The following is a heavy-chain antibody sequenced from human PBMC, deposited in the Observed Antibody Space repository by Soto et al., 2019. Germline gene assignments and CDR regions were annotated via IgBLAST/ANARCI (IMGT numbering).Heavy chain of an antibody. J-gene: IGHJ6*02. CDR2: ISAYNGNT. D-gene: IGHD3-22*01. V-gene: IGHV1-18*01. CDR3: ARDWCYDSSGYSDYYYGMDV. CDR1: GYTFTSYG. Sequence: QVQLVQSGAEVKKPGASVKVSCKASGYTFTSYGISWVRQAPGQGLEWMGWISAYNGNTNYAQKLQGRVTMTTDTSTSTAYMELRSLRSDDTAVYYCARDWCYDSSGYSDYYYGMDVWGQGTTVTVSS.